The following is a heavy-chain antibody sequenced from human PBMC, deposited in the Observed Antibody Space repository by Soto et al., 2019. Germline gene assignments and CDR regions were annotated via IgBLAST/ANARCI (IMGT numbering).Heavy chain of an antibody. J-gene: IGHJ3*02. D-gene: IGHD2-21*02. CDR1: GGSISSSDYY. CDR2: LYYSGIT. CDR3: GRHLSQIVGVTAIPIGFDI. V-gene: IGHV4-39*01. Sequence: SETLSLTCTVSGGSISSSDYYWGWIRQPPGKGLEWIGSLYYSGITHYNPSLKSRVTISVDTSKNHFSLKLRSVTAADAAVYYCGRHLSQIVGVTAIPIGFDIWGQGTMVTVSS.